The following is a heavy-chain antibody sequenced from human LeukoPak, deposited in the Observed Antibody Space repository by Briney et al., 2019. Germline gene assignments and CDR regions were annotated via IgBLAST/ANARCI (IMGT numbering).Heavy chain of an antibody. Sequence: SETLSLTCTVSGGSISSSSYYWGWIRQPPGKGLEWIGSIYYSGSTYYNPSLKSRVTISVDTSKNQFSLKLSSVTAADTAVYYCARPLYSSRWSDTHDAFDIWGQGTMVTVSS. D-gene: IGHD6-13*01. J-gene: IGHJ3*02. CDR2: IYYSGST. V-gene: IGHV4-39*01. CDR3: ARPLYSSRWSDTHDAFDI. CDR1: GGSISSSSYY.